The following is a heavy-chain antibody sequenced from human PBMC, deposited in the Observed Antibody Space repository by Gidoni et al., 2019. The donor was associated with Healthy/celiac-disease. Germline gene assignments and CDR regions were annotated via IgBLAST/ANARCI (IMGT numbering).Heavy chain of an antibody. CDR3: ARAQLRFLDGERAPFDI. CDR1: GSSFTSYW. Sequence: EVQLVQSGAEVKKPGESLKISCTGSGSSFTSYWIGWVRQMPGKGLEWMGIIYPGDSDTRYSPSFQGQVTISADKSISTAYLQWSSLKASDTAMYYCARAQLRFLDGERAPFDIWGQGTMVTVSS. V-gene: IGHV5-51*01. CDR2: IYPGDSDT. D-gene: IGHD3-3*01. J-gene: IGHJ3*02.